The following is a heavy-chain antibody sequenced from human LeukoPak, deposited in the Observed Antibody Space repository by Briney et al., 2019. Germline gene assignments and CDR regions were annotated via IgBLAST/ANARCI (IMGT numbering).Heavy chain of an antibody. V-gene: IGHV1-69*04. D-gene: IGHD1-26*01. CDR3: AREVGYGGSYYFDY. CDR2: IIPILGIA. CDR1: GGTFSSYA. Sequence: SVKVCCKASGGTFSSYAISWVRQAPGQGLEWMGRIIPILGIANYAQKFQGRVTITADKSTSTAYMELRSLRSDDTAVYYCAREVGYGGSYYFDYWGQGTLVIVSS. J-gene: IGHJ4*02.